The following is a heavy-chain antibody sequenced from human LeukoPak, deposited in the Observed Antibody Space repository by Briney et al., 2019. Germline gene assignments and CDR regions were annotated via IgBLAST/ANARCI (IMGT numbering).Heavy chain of an antibody. D-gene: IGHD5-18*01. CDR3: ARVRYSYAQPYYYYYYYMDV. Sequence: SETLSLTCTVSGGSISSYYWSWIRQPAGKGLEWIGRIYTSGSTNYNPSLKSRVTRSVDTSKNQFSLKLSSVTAADTAVYYCARVRYSYAQPYYYYYYYMDVWGKGTTVTVSS. V-gene: IGHV4-4*07. CDR1: GGSISSYY. J-gene: IGHJ6*03. CDR2: IYTSGST.